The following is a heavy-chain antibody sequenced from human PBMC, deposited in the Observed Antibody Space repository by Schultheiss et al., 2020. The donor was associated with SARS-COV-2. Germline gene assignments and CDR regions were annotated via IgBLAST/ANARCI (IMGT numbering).Heavy chain of an antibody. CDR2: IYTSGST. J-gene: IGHJ4*02. V-gene: IGHV4-61*02. Sequence: LRLSCTVSGGSVRSGSYYWSWIRQPAGKGLEWIGRIYTSGSTNYNPSLKSRVTMSVDTSKNQFSLKLSSVTAADTAVYYCASNRIAAAGYDYWGQGTLVTVSS. D-gene: IGHD6-13*01. CDR3: ASNRIAAAGYDY. CDR1: GGSVRSGSYY.